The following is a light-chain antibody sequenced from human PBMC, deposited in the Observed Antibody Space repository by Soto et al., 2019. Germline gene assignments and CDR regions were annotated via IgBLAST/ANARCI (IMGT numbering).Light chain of an antibody. J-gene: IGLJ2*01. CDR1: SSDVGGYNY. CDR2: DVS. Sequence: QSALTQPRSVSGSPGQSVTIACTGTSSDVGGYNYVSWYQQHPGKAPKLMIYDVSKRPSGVPDRFYGSTSGNTASLTISGLQDEDEADYYCCSYAGSYVVFGGGTKLTVL. V-gene: IGLV2-11*01. CDR3: CSYAGSYVV.